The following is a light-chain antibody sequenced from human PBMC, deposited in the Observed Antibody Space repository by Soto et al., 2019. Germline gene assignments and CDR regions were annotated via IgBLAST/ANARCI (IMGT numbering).Light chain of an antibody. Sequence: QSVLTQPPSVSGTPGQRVTISCSGSSSNIGSNYVYWYQQLPGTAPKLLIYKNSQRPSGVPDRFSGSKSGTSASLAISGLRSEDEADYFCSAWDDSLSGHVVFGGGTKVTVL. CDR3: SAWDDSLSGHVV. J-gene: IGLJ2*01. CDR1: SSNIGSNY. V-gene: IGLV1-47*01. CDR2: KNS.